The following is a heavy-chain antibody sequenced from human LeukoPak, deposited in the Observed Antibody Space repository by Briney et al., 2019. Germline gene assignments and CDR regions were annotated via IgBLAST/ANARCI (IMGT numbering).Heavy chain of an antibody. J-gene: IGHJ4*02. V-gene: IGHV3-30*04. D-gene: IGHD3-22*01. CDR3: ARSYDSSGYYDFDY. CDR1: GFTFSNYA. CDR2: ISYDDTNK. Sequence: GGSLRLSCAASGFTFSNYALHWVRQAPGKGLEWVAVISYDDTNKYYVDSVKGRFTISRDNSKNTLYLQMNSLRAEDTAVYYCARSYDSSGYYDFDYWGQGTLVTVSS.